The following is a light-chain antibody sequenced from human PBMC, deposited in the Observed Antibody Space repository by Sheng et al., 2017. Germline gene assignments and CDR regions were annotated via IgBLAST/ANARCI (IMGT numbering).Light chain of an antibody. Sequence: DIQMTQSPSSLSASVGDRVTITCRASQGVTTYLAWYQQKPGKSPNLLIYGASTLQSGVPSRFSGSGYGTDFTLTISSLQPDDVATYYCQQYKGAPQTFGQGTKVDMK. CDR3: QQYKGAPQT. CDR1: QGVTTY. J-gene: IGKJ1*01. V-gene: IGKV1-27*01. CDR2: GAS.